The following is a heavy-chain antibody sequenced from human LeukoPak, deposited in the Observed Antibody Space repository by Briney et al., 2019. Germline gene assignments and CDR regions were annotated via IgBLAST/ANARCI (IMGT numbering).Heavy chain of an antibody. CDR3: ARGRYSYGWNDS. CDR2: ISDSGST. J-gene: IGHJ5*01. CDR1: GGSIGTSAYY. D-gene: IGHD3-16*02. V-gene: IGHV4-31*03. Sequence: PSETLSLTCTVSGGSIGTSAYYWNWIRQHPGKGLGWIGFISDSGSTLYNPSLKSRVTISSDTSKNQFSLKLTSVTAADMPVYYCARGRYSYGWNDSWGQGTLVTVSS.